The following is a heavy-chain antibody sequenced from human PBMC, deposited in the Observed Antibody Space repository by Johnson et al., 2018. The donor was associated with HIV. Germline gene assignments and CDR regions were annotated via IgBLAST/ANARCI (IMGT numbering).Heavy chain of an antibody. Sequence: EVQLVQSGGGVVQPGGSLRLSCAASGFTFSGSAMHWVRQASGKGLEWVGRIRGRANTYATAYAASLKGSFTISRDDSTNTAYLQMNSLTPEDTAVYYCARSMTTVTVAFDIWGQGTMVTVSS. J-gene: IGHJ3*02. CDR2: IRGRANTYAT. CDR3: ARSMTTVTVAFDI. V-gene: IGHV3-73*01. D-gene: IGHD4-17*01. CDR1: GFTFSGSA.